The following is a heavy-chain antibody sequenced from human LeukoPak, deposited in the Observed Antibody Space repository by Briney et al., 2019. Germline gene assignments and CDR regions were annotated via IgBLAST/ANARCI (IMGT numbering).Heavy chain of an antibody. CDR3: AKADYYGSGSYYWRPYYYYGMDV. CDR2: INIDERIT. CDR1: GFSFSTQR. J-gene: IGHJ6*02. D-gene: IGHD3-10*01. Sequence: PGGSLRLSCVASGFSFSTQRMHWVRQAPGKGLVWVSYINIDERITGYADSVKGRFTISRDNSKNTLYLQMNSLRAEDTAVYYCAKADYYGSGSYYWRPYYYYGMDVWGQGTTVTVSS. V-gene: IGHV3-74*01.